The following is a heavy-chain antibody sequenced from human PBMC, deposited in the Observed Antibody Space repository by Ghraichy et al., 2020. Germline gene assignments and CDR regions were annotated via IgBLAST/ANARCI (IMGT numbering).Heavy chain of an antibody. V-gene: IGHV3-7*04. CDR3: VRAIGAAGSY. Sequence: GGSLRLSCAASGFTFSSYWMSWVRQAPGKGLEWVANIKQDGSAIYYVDSVKGRFTISRDNAKNSLYLQMNSLRAEDTAVYYCVRAIGAAGSYWGQGTLVTVAS. D-gene: IGHD6-13*01. CDR2: IKQDGSAI. CDR1: GFTFSSYW. J-gene: IGHJ4*02.